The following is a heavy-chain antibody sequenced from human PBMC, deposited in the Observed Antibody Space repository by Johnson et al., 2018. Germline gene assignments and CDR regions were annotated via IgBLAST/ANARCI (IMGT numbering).Heavy chain of an antibody. CDR2: VSARGAKT. V-gene: IGHV3-23*04. CDR3: ARVPHDVTRGYLGGGFDI. Sequence: VQLVQSGGGLVQPGGSXRLSCAASGFSISSYAMSWVRQAPGKGLEWVSFVSARGAKTHYADSVKGRFTISRDNAKNTLYLQMNSLRAEDTAIYSCARVPHDVTRGYLGGGFDIWGQGTVVTVSS. D-gene: IGHD7-27*01. J-gene: IGHJ3*02. CDR1: GFSISSYA.